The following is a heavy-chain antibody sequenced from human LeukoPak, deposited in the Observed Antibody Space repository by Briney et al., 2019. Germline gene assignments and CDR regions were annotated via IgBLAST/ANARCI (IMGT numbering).Heavy chain of an antibody. J-gene: IGHJ4*02. CDR2: IWYDGSNK. Sequence: GGSLRLSCAASGFTFSSYGMPWVRQAPGKGLEWVAVIWYDGSNKYYADSVKGRFTISRDNSKNTLYLQMNSLRAEDTAVYYCARGWDYYDSSGIFDYWGQGTLVTVSS. CDR1: GFTFSSYG. V-gene: IGHV3-33*01. CDR3: ARGWDYYDSSGIFDY. D-gene: IGHD3-22*01.